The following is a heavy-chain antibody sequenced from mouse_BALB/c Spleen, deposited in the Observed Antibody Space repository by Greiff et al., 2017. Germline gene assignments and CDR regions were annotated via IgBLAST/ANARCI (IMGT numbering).Heavy chain of an antibody. CDR3: SGFDY. CDR2: IDPETGGT. CDR1: GYTFTDYE. J-gene: IGHJ2*01. Sequence: VQLQQSGAELVRPGASVTLSCKASGYTFTDYEMHWVKQTPVHGLEWIGAIDPETGGTAYNQKFKGKATLTADKSSSTAYMELRSLTSEDSAVYYCSGFDYWGQGTTLTVSS. V-gene: IGHV1-15*01.